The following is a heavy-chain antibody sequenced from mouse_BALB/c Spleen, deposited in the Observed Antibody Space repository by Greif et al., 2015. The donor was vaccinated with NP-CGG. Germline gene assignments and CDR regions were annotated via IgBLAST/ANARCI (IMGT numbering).Heavy chain of an antibody. J-gene: IGHJ3*01. CDR3: ARTRAYYRYDVWFAY. V-gene: IGHV1S34*01. D-gene: IGHD2-14*01. CDR1: GYSFTGYY. Sequence: LVKTGASVKISCKASGYSFTGYYMHWVKQSHGKSLEWIGYISCYNGATSYNQKFKGKATFTVDTSSSTAYMQFNSLTSEDSAVYYCARTRAYYRYDVWFAYWGQGTLVTVSA. CDR2: ISCYNGAT.